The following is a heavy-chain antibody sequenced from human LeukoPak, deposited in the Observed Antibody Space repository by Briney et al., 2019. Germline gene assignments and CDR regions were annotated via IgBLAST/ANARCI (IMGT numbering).Heavy chain of an antibody. D-gene: IGHD3-22*01. J-gene: IGHJ4*02. CDR3: ARDESPYDSSGYYDY. V-gene: IGHV1-69*04. CDR2: IIPILDIA. CDR1: GGTFSSYA. Sequence: ASVKVSCKASGGTFSSYAISWVRQAPGQGLEWMGRIIPILDIANYAQKFQGRVTITADKSTSTAYMELSSLRSEDTAVYYCARDESPYDSSGYYDYWGQGTLVTVSS.